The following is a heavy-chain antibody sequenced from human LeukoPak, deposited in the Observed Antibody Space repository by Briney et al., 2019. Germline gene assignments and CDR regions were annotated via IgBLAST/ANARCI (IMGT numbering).Heavy chain of an antibody. CDR1: GGSITSSSYY. CDR2: IYYSGST. J-gene: IGHJ4*02. Sequence: PSETLSLTCTVSGGSITSSSYYWGWIRQPPGKGLEWIGSIYYSGSTYYNPSLKSRVTISVDTSKNQFSLKLSSVTAADTAVYYCARLLGLELRPSLYYFDYWGQGTLVTVSS. V-gene: IGHV4-39*01. D-gene: IGHD1-7*01. CDR3: ARLLGLELRPSLYYFDY.